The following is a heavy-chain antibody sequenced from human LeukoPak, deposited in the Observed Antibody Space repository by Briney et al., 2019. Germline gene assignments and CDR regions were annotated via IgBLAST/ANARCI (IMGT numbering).Heavy chain of an antibody. CDR2: IATYNGKT. J-gene: IGHJ6*03. Sequence: GASVKVSCKASGYTFDIYGIAWVRQAPGHGLEWMGWIATYNGKTDYAQNLQGRVTMTTDLSTGTAYMELRSLRSDDTAVYYCARVYNSYYYYMDVWGKGTPVTVSS. D-gene: IGHD1-14*01. CDR1: GYTFDIYG. CDR3: ARVYNSYYYYMDV. V-gene: IGHV1-18*01.